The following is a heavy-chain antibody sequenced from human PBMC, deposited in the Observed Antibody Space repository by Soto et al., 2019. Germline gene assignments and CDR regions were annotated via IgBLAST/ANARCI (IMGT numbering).Heavy chain of an antibody. D-gene: IGHD1-20*01. V-gene: IGHV3-33*03. J-gene: IGHJ4*02. CDR3: ATSNWNFFDY. CDR2: IWNDSSNK. Sequence: QVQLVESGGGVVQPGGSLRLSCAASGFSFSSYGMHWVRQAPGKGLEWAAVIWNDSSNKLYPDSVRGRFTISRDNSKSALLLQMNRLRAKDTAVYYCATSNWNFFDYWGQGARVTVSS. CDR1: GFSFSSYG.